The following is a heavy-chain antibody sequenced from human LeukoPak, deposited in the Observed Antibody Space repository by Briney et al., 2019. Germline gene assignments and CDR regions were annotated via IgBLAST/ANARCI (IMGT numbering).Heavy chain of an antibody. CDR3: ARVGYYDSSGYYFDWFDP. CDR2: IYSGGST. Sequence: GGSLRLSCAASGFTVSSNYMSWVRQAPGKGLEWVSVIYSGGSTYYADSVKGRFTISRDNSKNTLYLQMNSLRAEDTAVYYCARVGYYDSSGYYFDWFDPWGQGTLVTVSS. D-gene: IGHD3-22*01. J-gene: IGHJ5*02. V-gene: IGHV3-66*01. CDR1: GFTVSSNY.